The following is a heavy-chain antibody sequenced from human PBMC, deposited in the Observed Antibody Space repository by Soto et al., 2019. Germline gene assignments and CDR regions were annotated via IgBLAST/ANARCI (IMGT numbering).Heavy chain of an antibody. Sequence: GGSLRLSCAASGFTFSSYAMNWVRQAPGKGLEWVSVIGGSGFSTYYGDSVKGRFNIPRDNFKNQLYLQMNSLRAEDTAVYYCAKEAYSSSWGPFYFDYWGQGTLVTVSS. CDR3: AKEAYSSSWGPFYFDY. CDR2: IGGSGFST. V-gene: IGHV3-23*01. D-gene: IGHD6-13*01. J-gene: IGHJ4*02. CDR1: GFTFSSYA.